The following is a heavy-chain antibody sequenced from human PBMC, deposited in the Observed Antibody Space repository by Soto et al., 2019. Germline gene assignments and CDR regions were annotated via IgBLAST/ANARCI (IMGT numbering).Heavy chain of an antibody. CDR1: GFTFSSYA. CDR2: ISYDGSNK. J-gene: IGHJ4*02. D-gene: IGHD1-26*01. V-gene: IGHV3-30-3*01. CDR3: AREGGWELPIYRRFDY. Sequence: GGSLRLSCAASGFTFSSYAMHWVRQAPGKGLEWVAVISYDGSNKYYADSVKGRFTISRDNSKNTLYLQMNSLRAEDTAVYYCAREGGWELPIYRRFDYWGQGTLVTVSS.